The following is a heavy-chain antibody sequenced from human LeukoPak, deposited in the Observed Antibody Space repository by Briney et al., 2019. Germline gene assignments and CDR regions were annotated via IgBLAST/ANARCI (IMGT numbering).Heavy chain of an antibody. Sequence: GGSLRLSSAASGFTFSSYAMSWVRQAPGKGLEWVSAISGSGGSTYYADSVKGRCTISRDNSKNTLYLQMNRLRAEDTAVYYCANLLAPPYYFDYSGQGNLVTVSS. CDR2: ISGSGGST. CDR1: GFTFSSYA. CDR3: ANLLAPPYYFDY. J-gene: IGHJ4*02. V-gene: IGHV3-23*01.